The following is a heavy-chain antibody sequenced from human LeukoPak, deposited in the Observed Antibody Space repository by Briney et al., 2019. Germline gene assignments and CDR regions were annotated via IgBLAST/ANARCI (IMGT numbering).Heavy chain of an antibody. CDR2: ISAYNGNT. J-gene: IGHJ4*02. D-gene: IGHD1-26*01. V-gene: IGHV1-18*01. CDR1: GYTFTSYG. Sequence: ASVKVSCKASGYTFTSYGIGWVRQAPGQGLEWMGWISAYNGNTNYAQKLQGRVTMTTDTSTSTAYMELRSLRSDDTAVYYCARVSGVGATTQFDYWGQGTLVTVSS. CDR3: ARVSGVGATTQFDY.